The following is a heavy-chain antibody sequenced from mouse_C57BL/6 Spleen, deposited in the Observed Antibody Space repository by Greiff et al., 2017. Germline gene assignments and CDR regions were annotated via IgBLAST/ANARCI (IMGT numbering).Heavy chain of an antibody. V-gene: IGHV5-9-1*02. CDR1: GFTFSSYA. D-gene: IGHD2-5*01. CDR3: TRAYYSNCAWFGY. J-gene: IGHJ3*01. Sequence: DVKLVESGEGLVKPGGSLKLSCAASGFTFSSYAMSWVRQTPEKRLEWVAYISSGGDYIDYADTVKGRFTITKDKAMNTLYLQMSSLKSEDTAMYYCTRAYYSNCAWFGYWGKGTLVTVSA. CDR2: ISSGGDYI.